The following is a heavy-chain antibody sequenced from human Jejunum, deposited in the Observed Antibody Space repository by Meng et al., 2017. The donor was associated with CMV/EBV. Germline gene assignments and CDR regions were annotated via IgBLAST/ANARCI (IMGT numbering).Heavy chain of an antibody. CDR2: TYWDDDL. J-gene: IGHJ4*02. CDR1: GFSLSTSGVG. CDR3: VQSGNYDSNGYLTDFDY. D-gene: IGHD3-22*01. Sequence: QFPCEESGPTPVNPTPTVTLTRTFSGFSLSTSGVGVGWIRQPPGKALEWLAVTYWDDDLRYSPSLNSRLTITKDTSKNQVVLTMTNMDPVDTATYYCVQSGNYDSNGYLTDFDYWGQGTLVTVSS. V-gene: IGHV2-5*02.